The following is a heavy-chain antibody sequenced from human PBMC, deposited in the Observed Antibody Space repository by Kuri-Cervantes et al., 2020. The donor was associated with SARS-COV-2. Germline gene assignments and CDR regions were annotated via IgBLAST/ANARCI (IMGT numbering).Heavy chain of an antibody. CDR3: ARLTWGSNEYYFDY. J-gene: IGHJ4*02. CDR2: IYYSGST. D-gene: IGHD7-27*01. Sequence: GSLRLSCTVSGGSISSSSYYWGWIRQPPGKGLEWIGSIYYSGSTYYNPSLKSRVTISVDTSKNQFSLKLSSVTAADTAVYYCARLTWGSNEYYFDYWGQGTLVTVSS. CDR1: GGSISSSSYY. V-gene: IGHV4-39*07.